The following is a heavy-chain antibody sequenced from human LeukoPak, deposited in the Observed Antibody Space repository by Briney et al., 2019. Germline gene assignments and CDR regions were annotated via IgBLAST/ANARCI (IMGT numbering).Heavy chain of an antibody. CDR3: ARVVVTDDYFDY. V-gene: IGHV1-18*01. Sequence: GASVKVSCKASGYTFTNYGVTWVRQAPGQGLEWMGWISAYNGNTKHAQKLQGRVTMTTDTSTSTAYMELRSLRSDDTAVYYCARVVVTDDYFDYWGQGTLVTVSS. D-gene: IGHD4-23*01. J-gene: IGHJ4*02. CDR1: GYTFTNYG. CDR2: ISAYNGNT.